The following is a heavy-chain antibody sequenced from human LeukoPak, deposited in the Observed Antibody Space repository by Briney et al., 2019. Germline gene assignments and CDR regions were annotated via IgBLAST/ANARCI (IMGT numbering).Heavy chain of an antibody. Sequence: GGSLRLSCAASGFTFSSYGMEWVRQAPGKGLEWVAFIRYDGSNKYYAESVKGRFTISRDNSKNTLYLQMNSLRAEDTAVYYCAKFITMIRGVIIRAVDYWGQGTLVTVSS. V-gene: IGHV3-30*02. CDR1: GFTFSSYG. D-gene: IGHD3-10*01. J-gene: IGHJ4*02. CDR2: IRYDGSNK. CDR3: AKFITMIRGVIIRAVDY.